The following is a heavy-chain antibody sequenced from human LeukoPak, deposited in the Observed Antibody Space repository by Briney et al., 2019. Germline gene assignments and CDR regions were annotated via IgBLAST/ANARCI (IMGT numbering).Heavy chain of an antibody. J-gene: IGHJ4*02. Sequence: GGSLRLSCAASGFNFDSYTMTWVRQAPGKGLEWVSSISSGSGHIYYADSMKGRFTISRDNAKSSLYLQMNSLRAEDTAVYYCARFLTVAVVPQRVDCWGQGTLVTVSS. V-gene: IGHV3-21*01. CDR3: ARFLTVAVVPQRVDC. D-gene: IGHD6-19*01. CDR1: GFNFDSYT. CDR2: ISSGSGHI.